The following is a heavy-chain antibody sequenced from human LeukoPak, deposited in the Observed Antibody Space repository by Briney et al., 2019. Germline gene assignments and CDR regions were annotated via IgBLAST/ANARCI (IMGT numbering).Heavy chain of an antibody. CDR3: VRGGRFLDY. D-gene: IGHD3-3*01. CDR1: GFTFSGYT. CDR2: ISGSSSYI. Sequence: PGGSLRLSCTTSGFTFSGYTMNWVRQAPGKGLEWVSSISGSSSYIFYADSVKGRFTISRDNAENSLYLQVRYLRAEDTAVYYCVRGGRFLDYWGQGTPVTVSS. V-gene: IGHV3-21*01. J-gene: IGHJ4*02.